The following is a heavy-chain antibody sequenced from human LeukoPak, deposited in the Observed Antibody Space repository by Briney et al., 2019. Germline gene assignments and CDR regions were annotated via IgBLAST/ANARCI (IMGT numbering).Heavy chain of an antibody. Sequence: SETLSLTSTVSGGSISSFYWTSIREPPGQSLEWFGYIHYSGSTDYNPSLKGRVTISADTFKNQFSLKLTSVTAADTAVYYCARLGPLTSSFGPWGQGTPVTGSS. CDR2: IHYSGST. J-gene: IGHJ5*02. D-gene: IGHD4/OR15-4a*01. CDR3: ARLGPLTSSFGP. CDR1: GGSISSFY. V-gene: IGHV4-59*08.